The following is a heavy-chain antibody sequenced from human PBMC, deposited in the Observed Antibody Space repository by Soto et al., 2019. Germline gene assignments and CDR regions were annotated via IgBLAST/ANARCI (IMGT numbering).Heavy chain of an antibody. Sequence: TLSLTCTVSGASIRSTDYYWSWIRQAPGKGLEWIGYVYYTGSTYYNPSLMSRLTISVDTSKNQFSLKLTSVTAAQTAVYYCVRTARQGAVAPHWFDRWGQGTQVTVSS. J-gene: IGHJ5*02. CDR1: GASIRSTDYY. V-gene: IGHV4-30-4*01. CDR3: VRTARQGAVAPHWFDR. D-gene: IGHD2-21*02. CDR2: VYYTGST.